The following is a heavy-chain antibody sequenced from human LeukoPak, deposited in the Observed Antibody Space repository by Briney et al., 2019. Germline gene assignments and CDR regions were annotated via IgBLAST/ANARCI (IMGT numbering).Heavy chain of an antibody. CDR3: ARDSGTTGEVKFDP. D-gene: IGHD3-10*01. J-gene: IGHJ5*02. Sequence: PSETLFLTCTVSGVSISSYYWSWIRQPAGKGLEWIGRIYTSGSTTYNPSLKSRVTMSVDTSKNQFSLKLSSVTAADTAVYYCARDSGTTGEVKFDPWGQGTLVTVSS. CDR1: GVSISSYY. V-gene: IGHV4-4*07. CDR2: IYTSGST.